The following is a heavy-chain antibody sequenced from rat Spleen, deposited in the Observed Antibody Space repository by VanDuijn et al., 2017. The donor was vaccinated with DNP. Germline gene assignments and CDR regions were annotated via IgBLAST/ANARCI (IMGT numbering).Heavy chain of an antibody. Sequence: EVKLVESGGGVVQSGRSLKLSCAASGFTFSDYNMVWVRQAPKKGLEWIATISYDGLSANYRDSVKGRFTISRDNAKSTLYLQMDSLRSEDTATYYCATSYAHVFDYWGQGVMVTVSS. CDR1: GFTFSDYN. D-gene: IGHD1-12*01. CDR2: ISYDGLSA. V-gene: IGHV5-7*01. CDR3: ATSYAHVFDY. J-gene: IGHJ2*01.